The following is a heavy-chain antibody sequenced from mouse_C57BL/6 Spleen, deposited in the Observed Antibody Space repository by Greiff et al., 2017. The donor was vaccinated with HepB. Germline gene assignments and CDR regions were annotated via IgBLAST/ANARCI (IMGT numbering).Heavy chain of an antibody. J-gene: IGHJ4*01. Sequence: DVRLVESGGGLVKPGGSLKLSCAASGFTFSSYTMSWVRQTPEKRLEWVATISGGGGNTYYPDSVKGRFTISRDNAKNTLYLQMSSLRSEDTALYYCARHEGAMDYWGQGTSVPVSS. CDR1: GFTFSSYT. CDR2: ISGGGGNT. CDR3: ARHEGAMDY. V-gene: IGHV5-9*01.